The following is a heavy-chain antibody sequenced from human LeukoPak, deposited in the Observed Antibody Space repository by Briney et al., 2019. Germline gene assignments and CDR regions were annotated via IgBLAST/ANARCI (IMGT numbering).Heavy chain of an antibody. CDR1: GASISSSSDY. D-gene: IGHD1-26*01. Sequence: SETLSLTCTVSGASISSSSDYWGWIRQPPGKGLEWIGSIFYSGSTYYNPSLKSRVTISVDTSRNQFSLKLTSVTAADTAVYYCARGYALYSGRYIDFDYWGQGTLVTVSS. V-gene: IGHV4-39*01. CDR2: IFYSGST. CDR3: ARGYALYSGRYIDFDY. J-gene: IGHJ4*02.